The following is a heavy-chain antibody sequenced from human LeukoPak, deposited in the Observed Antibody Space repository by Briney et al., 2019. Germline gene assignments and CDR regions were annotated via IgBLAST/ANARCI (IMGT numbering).Heavy chain of an antibody. J-gene: IGHJ3*02. CDR1: GGSFSGYY. D-gene: IGHD3-22*01. CDR2: INHSGST. CDR3: ARVPITMIATRAFDI. V-gene: IGHV4-34*09. Sequence: SETLSLTCAVYGGSFSGYYWSWIRQPPGKGLEWIGEINHSGSTYYNPSLKSRVTISVDTSKNQFSLKLSSVTAADTAVYYCARVPITMIATRAFDIWGQGTMVTVSS.